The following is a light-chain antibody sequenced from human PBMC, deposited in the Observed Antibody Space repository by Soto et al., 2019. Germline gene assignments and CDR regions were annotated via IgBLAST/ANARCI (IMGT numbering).Light chain of an antibody. V-gene: IGKV1-39*01. CDR3: RQSYSTTWT. CDR2: AAS. J-gene: IGKJ1*01. Sequence: DIQMTPSPSTLSASVWDRVTITSRASQGISTYLNWYQQKPGKAPKLLIYAASSLQSGVPSRFSGSGSETDFTLTISSLQPEDFATYSCRQSYSTTWTFGQGTKVDIK. CDR1: QGISTY.